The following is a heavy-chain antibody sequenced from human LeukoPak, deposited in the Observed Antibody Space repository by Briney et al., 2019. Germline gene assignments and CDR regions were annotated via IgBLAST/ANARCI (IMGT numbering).Heavy chain of an antibody. D-gene: IGHD6-6*01. V-gene: IGHV4-39*01. CDR1: GGSISSTNYS. CDR2: VYYSGST. J-gene: IGHJ4*02. CDR3: ARSYSSSSHFDY. Sequence: PLETLSLTCTVSGGSISSTNYSGGWIRQPPGKGLEWIGGVYYSGSTYYNPSLMSRVTISVDTSKNQFSLKLSSVTAADTAVYYCARSYSSSSHFDYWGQGTLVTVSS.